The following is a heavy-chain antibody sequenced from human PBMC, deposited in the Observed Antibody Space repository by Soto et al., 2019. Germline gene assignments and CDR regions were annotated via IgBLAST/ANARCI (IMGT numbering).Heavy chain of an antibody. CDR1: GFTVSSNY. J-gene: IGHJ3*02. CDR2: IYSGGST. Sequence: PGGSLRLSCAASGFTVSSNYMSWVRQAPGKGLEWVSVIYSGGSTYYADSVKGRFTISRDNSKNTLYLQMNSLRAEDTAVYYCARVGMIVVPPTPNAFDIWGQGTMVTVSS. CDR3: ARVGMIVVPPTPNAFDI. D-gene: IGHD3-22*01. V-gene: IGHV3-53*01.